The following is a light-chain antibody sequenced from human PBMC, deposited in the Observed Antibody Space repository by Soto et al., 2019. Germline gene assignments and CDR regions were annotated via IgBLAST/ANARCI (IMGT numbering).Light chain of an antibody. V-gene: IGKV3-11*01. CDR2: DAS. J-gene: IGKJ5*01. CDR1: QSLSSY. Sequence: EIVMTQSPATLSVSPGERATLSCRASQSLSSYLAWYQQKPGQAPRLLIYDASNRATGIPARFSASGSGTDFTLTISRLEPEDFAVYYCQQRSNWPPRCTFGQGTRLEIK. CDR3: QQRSNWPPRCT.